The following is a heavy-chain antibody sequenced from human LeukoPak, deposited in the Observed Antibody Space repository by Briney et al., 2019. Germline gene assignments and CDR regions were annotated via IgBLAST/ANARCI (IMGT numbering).Heavy chain of an antibody. D-gene: IGHD3-22*01. Sequence: GASVKVSCKASGGTFSSYAISWVRQAPGQGLEWMGGIIPIFGTANYAQKFQGRVTITADESTSTAYMELSSLRSEDTAVYYCASSKDYHDSSGFARTLDSWGQGTLVTVSS. CDR1: GGTFSSYA. CDR2: IIPIFGTA. V-gene: IGHV1-69*01. J-gene: IGHJ4*02. CDR3: ASSKDYHDSSGFARTLDS.